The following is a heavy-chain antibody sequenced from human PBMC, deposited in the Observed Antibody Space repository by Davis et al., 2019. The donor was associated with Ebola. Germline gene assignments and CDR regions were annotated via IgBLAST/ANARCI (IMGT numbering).Heavy chain of an antibody. CDR1: GFTFSSYA. CDR2: ISGSGGST. CDR3: AKDLSYDYVWGSYRSAGRDDY. V-gene: IGHV3-23*01. J-gene: IGHJ4*02. D-gene: IGHD3-16*02. Sequence: PGGSLRLSCAASGFTFSSYAMSWVRQAPGKGLEWVSAISGSGGSTYYADSVKGRFTISRDNSKNTLYLQMNSLRAEDTAVYYCAKDLSYDYVWGSYRSAGRDDYWGQGTLVTVSS.